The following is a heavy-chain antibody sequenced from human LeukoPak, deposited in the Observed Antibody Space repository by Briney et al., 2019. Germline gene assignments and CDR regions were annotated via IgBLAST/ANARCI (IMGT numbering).Heavy chain of an antibody. Sequence: GGSLRLSCAASGFTFSSYGMHWVRQAPGKGLEWVAVIWYDGSNKYYADSVKGRFTISRDNSKNTLYLQMNSLRAEDTAVYYCARDRYYYDSSGYYPNYGMDVWGQGTTVTVSS. D-gene: IGHD3-22*01. CDR1: GFTFSSYG. CDR2: IWYDGSNK. V-gene: IGHV3-33*01. J-gene: IGHJ6*02. CDR3: ARDRYYYDSSGYYPNYGMDV.